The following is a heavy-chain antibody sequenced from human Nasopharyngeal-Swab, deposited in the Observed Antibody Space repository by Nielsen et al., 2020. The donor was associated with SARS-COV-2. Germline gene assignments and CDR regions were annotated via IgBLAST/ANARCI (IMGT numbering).Heavy chain of an antibody. D-gene: IGHD3-10*01. V-gene: IGHV3-23*01. CDR3: AKADLWFGELSRLGFDY. CDR2: ISGSGGST. CDR1: GFTFSSYA. Sequence: GESLKISCAASGFTFSSYAMSWVRQAPGKGLEWVSAISGSGGSTYYADSVKGRFTISRDNSKNTLYLQMNSLRAEDTAVYHCAKADLWFGELSRLGFDYWGQGTLVTVSS. J-gene: IGHJ4*02.